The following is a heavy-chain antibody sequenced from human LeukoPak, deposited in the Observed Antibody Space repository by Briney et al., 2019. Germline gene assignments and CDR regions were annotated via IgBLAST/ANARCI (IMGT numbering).Heavy chain of an antibody. CDR1: GYSISSGYH. J-gene: IGHJ3*02. CDR2: IYHSGST. Sequence: SETLSLTCTVSGYSISSGYHWGWIRQPPGKGLEWIGSIYHSGSTNYNPSLKSRVTISVDTSKNQFSLKLSSVTAADTAVYYCASSIAAAGSDAFDIWGQGTMVTVSS. V-gene: IGHV4-38-2*02. CDR3: ASSIAAAGSDAFDI. D-gene: IGHD6-13*01.